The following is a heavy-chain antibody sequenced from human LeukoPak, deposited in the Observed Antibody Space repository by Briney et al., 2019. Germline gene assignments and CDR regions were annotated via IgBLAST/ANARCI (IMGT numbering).Heavy chain of an antibody. J-gene: IGHJ4*02. CDR1: GFTFSSYG. Sequence: RPGGSLRLSCAASGFTFSSYGMHWVRQAPGKGLEWVAVISYDGSNKYYADSVKGRFTISRDNSKNTLYLQMNSLRAEDTAVYYCARDANYYGSGATIDYWGQGTLVTVSS. V-gene: IGHV3-30*03. D-gene: IGHD3-10*01. CDR3: ARDANYYGSGATIDY. CDR2: ISYDGSNK.